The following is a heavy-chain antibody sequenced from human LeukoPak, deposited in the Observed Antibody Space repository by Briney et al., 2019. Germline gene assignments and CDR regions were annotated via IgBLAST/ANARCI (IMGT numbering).Heavy chain of an antibody. CDR2: ISSSSSYI. V-gene: IGHV3-21*01. J-gene: IGHJ3*02. Sequence: GGSLRLSCAASGFTFSSYSMTWVRQAPGKGLEWVSSISSSSSYIYYADSVKGRFTISRDNAKNSLYLQMNSLRAEDTAVYYCARGRGSSGYFPDAFDIWGQGTMVTVSS. CDR1: GFTFSSYS. D-gene: IGHD3-22*01. CDR3: ARGRGSSGYFPDAFDI.